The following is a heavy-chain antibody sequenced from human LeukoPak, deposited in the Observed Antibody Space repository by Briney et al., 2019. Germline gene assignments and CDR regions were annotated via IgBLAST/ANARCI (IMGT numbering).Heavy chain of an antibody. J-gene: IGHJ6*02. V-gene: IGHV1-2*02. D-gene: IGHD2-2*01. Sequence: GASVKVSCKASGCTFTGYYMRWVLQAPGHGLEWIGWINRNSGCTNYAQNFQGRVTMTRDTSISTAYMELSRLRPDDTAVYYCARDLGYCSSTSCYAGYYYYGMDVWGQGTTVTASS. CDR3: ARDLGYCSSTSCYAGYYYYGMDV. CDR1: GCTFTGYY. CDR2: INRNSGCT.